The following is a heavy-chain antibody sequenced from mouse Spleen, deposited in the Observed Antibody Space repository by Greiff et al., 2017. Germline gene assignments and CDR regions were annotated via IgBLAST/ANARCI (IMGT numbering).Heavy chain of an antibody. CDR2: ISSGGSYT. V-gene: IGHV5-9-3*01. Sequence: EVQGVESGGGLVKPGGSLKLSCAASGFTFSSYAMSWVRQTPEKRLEWVATISSGGSYTYYPDSVKGRFTISRDNAKNTLYLQMSSLRSEDTAMYYCARHEVGFDYWGQGTTLTVSS. CDR3: ARHEVGFDY. D-gene: IGHD1-1*02. CDR1: GFTFSSYA. J-gene: IGHJ2*01.